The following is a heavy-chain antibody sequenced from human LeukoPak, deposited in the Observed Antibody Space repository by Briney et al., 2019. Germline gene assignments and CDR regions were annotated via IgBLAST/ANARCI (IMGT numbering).Heavy chain of an antibody. Sequence: PSETLSLTCTVSGGSISSYYWSWIRQPPGKGLEWIGFIYYSGSTNYNPSLKSRGTMSVDTSKNQFSLKLNSVTAADTAVYYCASPGIVAAGTDRGFDYWGQGTLVTVSS. D-gene: IGHD6-13*01. CDR2: IYYSGST. CDR3: ASPGIVAAGTDRGFDY. CDR1: GGSISSYY. J-gene: IGHJ4*02. V-gene: IGHV4-59*01.